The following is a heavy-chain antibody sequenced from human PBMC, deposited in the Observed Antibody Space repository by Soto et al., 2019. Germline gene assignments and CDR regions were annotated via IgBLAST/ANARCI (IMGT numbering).Heavy chain of an antibody. CDR1: GFTFSSYA. CDR2: ISYDGSNK. V-gene: IGHV3-30-3*01. J-gene: IGHJ6*01. CDR3: ARDEMRFAWAYGMDV. D-gene: IGHD1-26*01. Sequence: QVQLVESGGGVVQPGRSLRLSCAASGFTFSSYAMHWVRQAPGKGLEWVAVISYDGSNKYYADAVKGRFTISRDNSKNTLYLQMYSRSAEDTAVYCCARDEMRFAWAYGMDVRGQGTTDTVSS.